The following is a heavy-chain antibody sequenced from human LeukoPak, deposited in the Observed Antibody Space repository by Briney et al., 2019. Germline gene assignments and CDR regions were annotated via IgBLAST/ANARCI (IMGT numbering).Heavy chain of an antibody. CDR3: ARGRKWLVFGIEYYYYMDV. D-gene: IGHD6-19*01. J-gene: IGHJ6*03. V-gene: IGHV1-69*13. Sequence: GASVKVSCKASGGTFSSYAISWVRQAPGQGLEWMGGIIPIFGTANYAQKFQGRVTITADESTSTAYMELSSLRSEDTAVYYCARGRKWLVFGIEYYYYMDVWGKGTTVTISS. CDR2: IIPIFGTA. CDR1: GGTFSSYA.